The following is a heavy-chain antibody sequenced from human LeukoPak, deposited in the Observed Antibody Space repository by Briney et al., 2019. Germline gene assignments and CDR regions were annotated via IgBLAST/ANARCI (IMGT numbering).Heavy chain of an antibody. CDR2: IIPILGIA. D-gene: IGHD3-3*01. J-gene: IGHJ4*02. V-gene: IGHV1-69*04. CDR3: ARSGVGDYDFWSGYWLPSASYYFDY. CDR1: GGTFSSYA. Sequence: GSSVKVSCKASGGTFSSYAISWVRQAPGQGLEWMGRIIPILGIANYAQKFQGRVTITADKSTSTAYMELSGLRSEDTAVYYCARSGVGDYDFWSGYWLPSASYYFDYWGQGTLVTVSS.